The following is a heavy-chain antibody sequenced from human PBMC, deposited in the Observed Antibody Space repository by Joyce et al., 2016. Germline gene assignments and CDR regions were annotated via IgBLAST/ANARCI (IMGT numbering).Heavy chain of an antibody. J-gene: IGHJ5*02. V-gene: IGHV4-34*02. CDR2: VNHSGST. D-gene: IGHD5-18*01. CDR3: ARGLVVTGTRVRGYNYGYSS. CDR1: GGSFSGYY. Sequence: QVQLQQWGGGLLKPSETLSLTCAVYGGSFSGYYWGWIRQPPGKGLEWIGEVNHSGSTSYDESLKSRVTISVDTSKNQVSLNLTSVTAADTAVYFCARGLVVTGTRVRGYNYGYSSWGQGTPVTVSS.